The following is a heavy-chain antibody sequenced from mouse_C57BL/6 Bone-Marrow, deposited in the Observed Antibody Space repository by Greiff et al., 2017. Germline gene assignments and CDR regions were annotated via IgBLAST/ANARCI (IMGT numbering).Heavy chain of an antibody. CDR1: GFTFSNYW. J-gene: IGHJ3*01. Sequence: DVKLVESGGGLVQPGGSMKLSCVASGFTFSNYWMNWVRQSPEKGLEWVAQIRLKSDNYATHYAESVKGRFTISRDDSKSSVYLQMNNLRAEDTGIYYCTGLYYDCPFAYWGQGTLVTVSA. V-gene: IGHV6-3*01. CDR3: TGLYYDCPFAY. D-gene: IGHD2-4*01. CDR2: IRLKSDNYAT.